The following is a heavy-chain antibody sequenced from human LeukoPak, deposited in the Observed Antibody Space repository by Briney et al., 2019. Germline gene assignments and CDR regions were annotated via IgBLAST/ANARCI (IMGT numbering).Heavy chain of an antibody. J-gene: IGHJ6*04. Sequence: PGGSLRLSCTTSGFTLSNYWMTWVRQAPGKGLEWVSYISSSGSTIYYADSVKGRFTISRDNAKNSLYLQMNSLRAEDTAVYYCARGTWIQIMDVWGKGTTVTISS. CDR1: GFTLSNYW. CDR2: ISSSGSTI. V-gene: IGHV3-48*03. D-gene: IGHD5-18*01. CDR3: ARGTWIQIMDV.